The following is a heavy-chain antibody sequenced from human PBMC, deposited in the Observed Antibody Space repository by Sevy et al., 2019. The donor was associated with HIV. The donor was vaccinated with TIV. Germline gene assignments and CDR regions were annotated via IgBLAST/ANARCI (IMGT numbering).Heavy chain of an antibody. D-gene: IGHD3-9*01. CDR2: ISXXXSKI. Sequence: GGSLRLSCAASGFTXXXYAIHWVRQAPGKGLEWVALISXXXSKIFYIDSVKGRFTVSRDNSRNALYLQMNSLRPEDTAVYYCAVRPGGQTGHYLKXDSWGQGTLVTVSS. CDR1: GFTXXXYA. CDR3: AVRPGGQTGHYLKXDS. V-gene: IGHV3-30*04. J-gene: IGHJ4*02.